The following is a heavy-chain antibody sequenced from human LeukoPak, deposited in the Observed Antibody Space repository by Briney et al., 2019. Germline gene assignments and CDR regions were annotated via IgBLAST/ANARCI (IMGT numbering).Heavy chain of an antibody. CDR3: ARAARIAARPGLDY. CDR1: GGSFSGYY. J-gene: IGHJ4*02. D-gene: IGHD6-6*01. Sequence: SETLSLXCAVYGGSFSGYYWSWIRQPPGKELEWIGEINHSGSTNYNPSLKSRVTISVDTSKNQFSLKLSSVTAADTAVYYCARAARIAARPGLDYWGQGTLVTVSS. CDR2: INHSGST. V-gene: IGHV4-34*01.